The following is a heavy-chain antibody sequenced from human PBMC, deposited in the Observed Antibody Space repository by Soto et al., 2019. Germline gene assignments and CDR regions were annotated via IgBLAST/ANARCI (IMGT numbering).Heavy chain of an antibody. V-gene: IGHV3-49*03. CDR3: TRDKSSRFFEWFFDY. CDR2: IRSKAYGGTT. CDR1: GFTFGDYA. D-gene: IGHD3-3*01. J-gene: IGHJ4*02. Sequence: GGSLRLSCTASGFTFGDYAMSWFRQGPGKGLEWVGFIRSKAYGGTTEYAASVKGRFTISRDDSKSVVYLQMNSLKTEDTAVYYCTRDKSSRFFEWFFDYWGQGT.